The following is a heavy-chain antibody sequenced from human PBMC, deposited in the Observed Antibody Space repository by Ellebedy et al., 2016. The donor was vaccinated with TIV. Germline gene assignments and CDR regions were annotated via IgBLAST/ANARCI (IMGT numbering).Heavy chain of an antibody. Sequence: SETLSLXXSVSGGSVRTGSYYWGWIRQAPGKRLEWIANIFSMDGRTFYNPSLKSRVTISVDTSKNQFSLRLTSVTAADTAVYYCARLGLSSAAFGSWGQGTLVAVSS. J-gene: IGHJ4*02. CDR2: IFSMDGRT. D-gene: IGHD6-13*01. V-gene: IGHV4-39*01. CDR1: GGSVRTGSYY. CDR3: ARLGLSSAAFGS.